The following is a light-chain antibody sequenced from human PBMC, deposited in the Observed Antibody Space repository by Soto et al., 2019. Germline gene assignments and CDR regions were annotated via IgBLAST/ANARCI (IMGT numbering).Light chain of an antibody. V-gene: IGLV2-14*01. J-gene: IGLJ1*01. CDR3: FSYTSSGTYV. CDR2: EVS. CDR1: SSYVGNYKY. Sequence: QSVLTQPASVSGSPRQSITISCTGTSSYVGNYKYVSWYQQHPGKAPKLMIYEVSNRPSGVSNRFSGSKSGNTASLTISGLQAEDETDYYCFSYTSSGTYVFGTGTKVTVL.